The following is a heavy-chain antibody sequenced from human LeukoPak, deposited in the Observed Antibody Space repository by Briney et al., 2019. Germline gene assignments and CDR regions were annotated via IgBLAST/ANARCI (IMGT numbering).Heavy chain of an antibody. D-gene: IGHD5-18*01. CDR2: ISGSGGST. CDR1: GFTFSSYA. Sequence: GGSLRLSCAAPGFTFSSYAMSWVRQAPGKGLEWVSAISGSGGSTYYADSVKGRFTISRDNSKNTLYLQMNSLRAEDAAVYYCAKGGYSYCFDYWGQGTLVTVSS. J-gene: IGHJ4*02. CDR3: AKGGYSYCFDY. V-gene: IGHV3-23*01.